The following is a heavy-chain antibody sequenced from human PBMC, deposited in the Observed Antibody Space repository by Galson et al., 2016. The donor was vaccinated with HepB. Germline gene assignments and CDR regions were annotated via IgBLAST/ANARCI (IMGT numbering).Heavy chain of an antibody. D-gene: IGHD2-2*01. Sequence: SLRLSCAASGFTFSTYAMQWVRQAPGKGLEWVAVISYGGGVEFYADSVKGRFTISRDNPKNTVSLQMNSLRAEDTALYYCAREEYFYALGALDIWGHGTMVTVSS. CDR1: GFTFSTYA. V-gene: IGHV3-30-3*01. J-gene: IGHJ3*02. CDR2: ISYGGGVE. CDR3: AREEYFYALGALDI.